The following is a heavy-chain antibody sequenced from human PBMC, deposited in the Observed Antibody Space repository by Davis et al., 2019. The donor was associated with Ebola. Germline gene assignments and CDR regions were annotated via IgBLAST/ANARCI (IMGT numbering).Heavy chain of an antibody. V-gene: IGHV3-23*01. J-gene: IGHJ3*02. Sequence: GESLKISCAASGFTFSAYHMNWVRQAPGKGLEWVANIRDSEVTYYADSVKGRFTISRDNSKSTLYLQMDSLRAEDTALYYCAKEPSRGYAFDIWGQGTMVTVSS. CDR3: AKEPSRGYAFDI. CDR1: GFTFSAYH. D-gene: IGHD5-24*01. CDR2: IRDSEVT.